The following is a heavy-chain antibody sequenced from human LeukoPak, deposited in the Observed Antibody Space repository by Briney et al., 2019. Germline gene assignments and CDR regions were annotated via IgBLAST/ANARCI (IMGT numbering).Heavy chain of an antibody. CDR3: ARVIPDYYDSSGYPLFFDY. V-gene: IGHV1-18*01. J-gene: IGHJ4*02. CDR1: GYTFSNYG. CDR2: ISAYNGNT. D-gene: IGHD3-22*01. Sequence: ASVKVSCKASGYTFSNYGISWVRLAPGQGLEWLGWISAYNGNTHYAQKLQGRVTLTTDTSTSTAYMEVRSLRSDDTAVYFCARVIPDYYDSSGYPLFFDYWGQGTLVTVSS.